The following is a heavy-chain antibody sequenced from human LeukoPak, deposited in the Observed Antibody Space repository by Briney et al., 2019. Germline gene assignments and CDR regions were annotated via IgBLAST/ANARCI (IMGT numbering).Heavy chain of an antibody. V-gene: IGHV1-8*02. Sequence: GASVKVSCKASGYTFTSYDINWVRQATGQGLEWMGWMNPNSGNTGYAQKFQGRVTMTRNTSISTAYMELSSLRSEDTAVYYCARGRGYSSGWSYDAFDIWGQGTMVTVSS. CDR1: GYTFTSYD. CDR2: MNPNSGNT. CDR3: ARGRGYSSGWSYDAFDI. D-gene: IGHD6-19*01. J-gene: IGHJ3*02.